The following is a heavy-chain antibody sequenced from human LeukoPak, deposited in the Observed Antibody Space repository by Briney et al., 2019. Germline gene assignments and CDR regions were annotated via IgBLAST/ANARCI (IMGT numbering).Heavy chain of an antibody. CDR2: IKQDGSEK. J-gene: IGHJ4*02. Sequence: GGSLRLSCAASGFTFDDYGMSWVRQAPGKGLEWVANIKQDGSEKYYVDSVKGRFTISRDNAKNSLYLQMNNLRAEDTAVYYCARDGGHGDYNYYWGQGTLVTVSS. CDR1: GFTFDDYG. V-gene: IGHV3-7*01. D-gene: IGHD4-17*01. CDR3: ARDGGHGDYNYY.